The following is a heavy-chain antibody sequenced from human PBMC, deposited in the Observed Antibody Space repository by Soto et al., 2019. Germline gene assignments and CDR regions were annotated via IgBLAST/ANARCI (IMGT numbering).Heavy chain of an antibody. CDR2: IYSSGST. Sequence: EVQLVESGGGLIQPGGSLRLSCAASGFTFSSNDMNWVRQAPGKGLEWVSLIYSSGSTSYAASVKGRFTISRDNSKNTLYLQMSSLRADDTAVYYCAARPLLPGAPWGQGTMVTVSS. CDR1: GFTFSSND. J-gene: IGHJ3*01. CDR3: AARPLLPGAP. D-gene: IGHD3-22*01. V-gene: IGHV3-53*01.